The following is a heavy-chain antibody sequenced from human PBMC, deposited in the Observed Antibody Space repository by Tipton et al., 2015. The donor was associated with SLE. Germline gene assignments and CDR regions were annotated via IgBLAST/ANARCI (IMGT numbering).Heavy chain of an antibody. D-gene: IGHD6-19*01. J-gene: IGHJ4*02. CDR1: GFTFSSYS. V-gene: IGHV3-21*01. Sequence: SLRLSCAASGFTFSSYSMNWVRQAPGKGLEWVSAISSSSSYIYYADSVKGRFAISRDNAKNSLYLQINSLRAEDTAVYYCARGSGWYCNFWGQGTLVTVSS. CDR3: ARGSGWYCNF. CDR2: ISSSSSYI.